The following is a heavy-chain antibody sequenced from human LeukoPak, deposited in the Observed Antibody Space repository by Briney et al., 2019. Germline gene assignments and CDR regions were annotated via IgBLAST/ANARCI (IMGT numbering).Heavy chain of an antibody. CDR2: INPNSGGT. Sequence: GASVKVSCKASGYTFTGYYMHWVRQAPGQGLEWMGWINPNSGGTNYAQKFQGRVTMTSDTSISTAYMELSWLGSDDTAVYYCARAPEMEGNWFDPWGQGTLLTVSS. D-gene: IGHD1-1*01. CDR3: ARAPEMEGNWFDP. V-gene: IGHV1-2*02. CDR1: GYTFTGYY. J-gene: IGHJ5*02.